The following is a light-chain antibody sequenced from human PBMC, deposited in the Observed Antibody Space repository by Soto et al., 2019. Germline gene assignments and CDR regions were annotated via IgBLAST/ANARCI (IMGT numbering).Light chain of an antibody. CDR2: DSS. CDR1: QSVSSSY. J-gene: IGKJ1*01. V-gene: IGKV3-15*01. CDR3: HQYNHWLTWT. Sequence: EIVFTQSPGTLSLSPGERATLSCRASQSVSSSYLAWYQQKPGQAPRLLIYDSSNRATGIPARFSGSGSGTEFTLTISSLQSEDFEVYYCHQYNHWLTWTFGQGTKVEI.